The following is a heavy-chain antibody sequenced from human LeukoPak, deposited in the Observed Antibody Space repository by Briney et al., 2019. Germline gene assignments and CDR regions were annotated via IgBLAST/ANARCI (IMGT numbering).Heavy chain of an antibody. J-gene: IGHJ4*02. CDR1: GGTFSSYA. CDR2: IIPIFGTA. D-gene: IGHD3-10*01. V-gene: IGHV1-69*13. CDR3: ARDLHGSGSYYY. Sequence: GASVKVSCKASGGTFSSYAISWVRQAPGQGLEWMGGIIPIFGTANYAQKFQGRVTITADESTSTAYMGLRSLRSDDTAVYYCARDLHGSGSYYYWGQGTLVTVSS.